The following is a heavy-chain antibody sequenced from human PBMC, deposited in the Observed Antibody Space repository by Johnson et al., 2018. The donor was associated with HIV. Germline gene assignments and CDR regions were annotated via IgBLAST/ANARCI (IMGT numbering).Heavy chain of an antibody. D-gene: IGHD6-6*01. CDR3: AKDLSSSSL. V-gene: IGHV3-11*04. J-gene: IGHJ3*01. CDR1: GFTFSDYY. Sequence: QVQLVESGGGLVKPGWSLRLSCAVSGFTFSDYYMSWIRQAPGQGLEWVSYISRSGSIMYYVDAVKGRFTISMYTAKNTLYLQMNSLRAEDTAVYYCAKDLSSSSLWGQGTMVTVSS. CDR2: ISRSGSIM.